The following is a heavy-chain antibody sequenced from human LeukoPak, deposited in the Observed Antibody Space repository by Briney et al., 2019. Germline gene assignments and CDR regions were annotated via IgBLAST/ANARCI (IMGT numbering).Heavy chain of an antibody. J-gene: IGHJ4*02. Sequence: GESLKISCKGSGYTFTNYWIGWVRQMPGKGLEWMGIIYPGDSDTRYSPSFQGQVTISADKSINTAYLQWSSLKASDTAMYYCARHPLSSSWYPLAYWGQRTLVTVSS. V-gene: IGHV5-51*01. CDR1: GYTFTNYW. D-gene: IGHD6-13*01. CDR3: ARHPLSSSWYPLAY. CDR2: IYPGDSDT.